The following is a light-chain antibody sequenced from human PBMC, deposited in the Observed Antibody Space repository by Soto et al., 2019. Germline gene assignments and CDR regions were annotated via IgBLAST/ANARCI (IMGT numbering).Light chain of an antibody. Sequence: EIVLTQSPGTLSLSPGERATLSCRASQSVPGSYLAWFQQKPGQAPRLLIYGASTRATGIPARFSGSGSGTEFSLTISSLQSEDFAVYYCQQYNNWPITFGQGTRLEIK. CDR3: QQYNNWPIT. V-gene: IGKV3-15*01. J-gene: IGKJ5*01. CDR1: QSVPGSY. CDR2: GAS.